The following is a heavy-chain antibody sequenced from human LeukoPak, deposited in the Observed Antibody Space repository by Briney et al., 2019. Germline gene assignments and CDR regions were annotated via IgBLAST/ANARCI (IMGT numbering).Heavy chain of an antibody. V-gene: IGHV1-46*01. D-gene: IGHD4-17*01. CDR1: GYTFTSYY. Sequence: ASVKVSCKASGYTFTSYYMHWVRQAPGQGLEWMGIINPSGGSTSYAQKFQGRVTMTRDTSTSTVYMELSSLRSEDTAVYYCARVRGPYGDYDPYYYGMDVWGKGTTVTVSS. CDR2: INPSGGST. J-gene: IGHJ6*04. CDR3: ARVRGPYGDYDPYYYGMDV.